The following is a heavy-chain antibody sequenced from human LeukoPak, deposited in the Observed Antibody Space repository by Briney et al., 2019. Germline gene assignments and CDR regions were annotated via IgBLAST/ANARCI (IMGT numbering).Heavy chain of an antibody. CDR2: IYHSGNT. J-gene: IGHJ4*02. D-gene: IGHD2-15*01. CDR3: ATGYSSAWYYFDY. V-gene: IGHV4-59*01. CDR1: GDSISTYY. Sequence: PSETLSLTCSVSGDSISTYYWSWIRQSPGKGLEWIGYIYHSGNTNYNPSLKSRVTISADTSNNQFSLRLSSATAADTAVYYCATGYSSAWYYFDYWGQGTLVTVSS.